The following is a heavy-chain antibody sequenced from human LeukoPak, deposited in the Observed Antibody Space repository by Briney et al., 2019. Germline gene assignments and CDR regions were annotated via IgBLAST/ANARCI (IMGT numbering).Heavy chain of an antibody. CDR3: ARDGPTPNTMPYY. Sequence: GASVKVSCKASGGTFSSYAISWVRQAPGQGLEWMGRIIPILGIANYAQKFQGRVTITAEKSTSTAYMELSSLRSEDTAVYYCARDGPTPNTMPYYWGQGTLVTVSS. CDR1: GGTFSSYA. J-gene: IGHJ4*02. V-gene: IGHV1-69*04. D-gene: IGHD2-2*01. CDR2: IIPILGIA.